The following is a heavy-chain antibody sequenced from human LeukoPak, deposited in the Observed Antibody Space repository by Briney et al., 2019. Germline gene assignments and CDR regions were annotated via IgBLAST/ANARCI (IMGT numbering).Heavy chain of an antibody. J-gene: IGHJ4*02. Sequence: SVKVSCKASGFTFTSSAVQWVRQARGQRLEWIGWIVVGSGNTNYAQKFQERVTITRDMSTSTAYMELSSLRSEDTAVYYCARGLGGYSSSSDYWGQGTLVTVSS. CDR3: ARGLGGYSSSSDY. CDR2: IVVGSGNT. V-gene: IGHV1-58*01. D-gene: IGHD6-6*01. CDR1: GFTFTSSA.